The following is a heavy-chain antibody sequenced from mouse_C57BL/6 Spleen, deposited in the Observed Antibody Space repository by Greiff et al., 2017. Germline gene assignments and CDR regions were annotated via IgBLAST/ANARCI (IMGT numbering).Heavy chain of an antibody. CDR3: ARSYGSRFDY. CDR1: GYSFTDYN. V-gene: IGHV1-39*01. CDR2: INPNYGTT. Sequence: EVQLQQSGPELVKPGASVKISCKASGYSFTDYNMNWVKQSNGKSLEWIGVINPNYGTTSYNQKFKGKATLTVDKSSSTAYMELRSLTSEDTAVYYCARSYGSRFDYWGQGTTLTVSS. D-gene: IGHD1-1*01. J-gene: IGHJ2*01.